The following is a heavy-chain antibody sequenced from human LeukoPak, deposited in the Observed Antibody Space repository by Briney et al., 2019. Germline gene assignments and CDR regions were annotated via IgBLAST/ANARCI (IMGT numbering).Heavy chain of an antibody. Sequence: SETLSLTCTVSGGSISSYYWSWIRQPAGQGREWIGRIYTSGSNNYNPSLKSRVTMSVDTSKNQFSLMLSSVTAADTAVYYCAREDIVVVPAAISRWFDPWGQGTLVTVSS. J-gene: IGHJ5*02. V-gene: IGHV4-4*07. CDR2: IYTSGSN. D-gene: IGHD2-2*02. CDR3: AREDIVVVPAAISRWFDP. CDR1: GGSISSYY.